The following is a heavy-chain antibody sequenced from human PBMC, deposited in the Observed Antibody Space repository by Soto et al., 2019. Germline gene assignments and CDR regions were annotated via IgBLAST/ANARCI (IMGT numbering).Heavy chain of an antibody. D-gene: IGHD1-7*01. CDR2: INPSGGST. J-gene: IGHJ4*02. V-gene: IGHV1-46*01. CDR3: ARPLTGTTSLAY. Sequence: ASVKVSFKASGYTFTSYYMHWVRQAPGQGLEWMGIINPSGGSTSYAQKFQGRVTMTRDTSTSTVYMELSSLRSEDTAVYYCARPLTGTTSLAYWGQGTLVTVSS. CDR1: GYTFTSYY.